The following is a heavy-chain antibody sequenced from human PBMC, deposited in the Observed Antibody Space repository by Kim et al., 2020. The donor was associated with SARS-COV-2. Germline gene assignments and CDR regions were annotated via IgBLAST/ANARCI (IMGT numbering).Heavy chain of an antibody. D-gene: IGHD6-19*01. V-gene: IGHV4-39*01. Sequence: SETLSLTCTVSGGSISSSSYYWGWIRQPPGKGLEWIGSIYYSGSTYYNPSLKSRVTISVDTSKNQFSLKLSSVTAADTAVYYCARPVAGHFDYWGQGTLVTVSS. CDR2: IYYSGST. CDR3: ARPVAGHFDY. CDR1: GGSISSSSYY. J-gene: IGHJ4*02.